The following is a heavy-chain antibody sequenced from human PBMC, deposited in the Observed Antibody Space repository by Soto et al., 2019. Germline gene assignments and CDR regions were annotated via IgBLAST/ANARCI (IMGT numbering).Heavy chain of an antibody. CDR2: IDPSDSDI. CDR3: ARSFFDNFDY. V-gene: IGHV5-51*01. Sequence: PGESLKISCQGSGYRFASYRIAWVRQMPGKGLEWTGIIDPSDSDIRYSPSFQGQVTISADKSISTAYLQWSSLRASDTAIYYCARSFFDNFDYWGRGTLVTVSS. CDR1: GYRFASYR. J-gene: IGHJ4*01. D-gene: IGHD3-3*01.